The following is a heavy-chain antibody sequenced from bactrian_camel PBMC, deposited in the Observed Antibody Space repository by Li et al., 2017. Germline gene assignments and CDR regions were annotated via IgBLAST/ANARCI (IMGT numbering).Heavy chain of an antibody. CDR1: GFSFSGYG. CDR3: ATVGGTWFSASPPYHNY. CDR2: IGRDGSNA. J-gene: IGHJ4*01. V-gene: IGHV3-2*01. D-gene: IGHD6*01. Sequence: HVQLVESGGGAVQAGGSLRLSCVASGFSFSGYGMSWVRQAPGKGLEWVSSIGRDGSNADYADSVKGRFTISRDNAKNTLYLQMNSLKTEDTAVYYCATVGGTWFSASPPYHNYWGQGTQVTVS.